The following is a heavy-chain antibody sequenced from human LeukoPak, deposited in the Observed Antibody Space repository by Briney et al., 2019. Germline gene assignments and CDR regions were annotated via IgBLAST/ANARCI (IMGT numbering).Heavy chain of an antibody. D-gene: IGHD4-17*01. J-gene: IGHJ4*02. V-gene: IGHV3-21*01. CDR3: ARGDYADY. Sequence: GGSLRLSCAASGFTFSSYAMSWVCQAPGKGLEWVSSISDLSRYIYYADSVKGRFTISRDNTKNSLYLQMNSLRADDTAVYYCARGDYADYWGQGTLVTVSS. CDR1: GFTFSSYA. CDR2: ISDLSRYI.